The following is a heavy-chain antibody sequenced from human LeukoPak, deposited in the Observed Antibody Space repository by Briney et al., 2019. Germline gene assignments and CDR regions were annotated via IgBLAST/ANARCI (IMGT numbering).Heavy chain of an antibody. V-gene: IGHV5-51*01. J-gene: IGHJ4*02. CDR2: IHPGDSDT. Sequence: GESLKISCKGSGYSFTSYWIGWVRQMPGKGLEWMGIIHPGDSDTRYSPSFQGQVTISADKAINTAYLQWSSLKASDTAIYYCARQGLFGDLSLDYWGQGTLVTVSS. CDR1: GYSFTSYW. CDR3: ARQGLFGDLSLDY. D-gene: IGHD3-10*01.